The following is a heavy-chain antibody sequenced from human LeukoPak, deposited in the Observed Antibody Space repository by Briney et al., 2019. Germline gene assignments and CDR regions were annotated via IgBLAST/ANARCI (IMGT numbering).Heavy chain of an antibody. J-gene: IGHJ4*02. CDR1: GFTFSSYA. CDR2: ISGSGGST. CDR3: AKDMAPSFEWVGLDY. D-gene: IGHD3-9*01. Sequence: PGGSLRLSCAASGFTFSSYAMSWVRQAPGKGLEWVSAISGSGGSTYYAGSVKGRFTISRDNSKNTLYLQMNSLRAEDTAVYYCAKDMAPSFEWVGLDYWGQGTLVTVSS. V-gene: IGHV3-23*01.